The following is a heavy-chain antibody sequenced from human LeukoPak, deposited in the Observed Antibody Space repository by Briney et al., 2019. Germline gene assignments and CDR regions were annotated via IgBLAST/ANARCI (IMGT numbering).Heavy chain of an antibody. CDR3: ARLRSGWYGGDY. CDR2: IIPIFGTA. J-gene: IGHJ4*02. D-gene: IGHD6-19*01. CDR1: GGTFSSYA. V-gene: IGHV1-69*13. Sequence: GASVKVSCKASGGTFSSYAISWVRQAPGQGHEWMGGIIPIFGTANYAQKFQGRVTITADESTSTAYMELSSLRSEDTAVYYCARLRSGWYGGDYWGQGTLVTVSS.